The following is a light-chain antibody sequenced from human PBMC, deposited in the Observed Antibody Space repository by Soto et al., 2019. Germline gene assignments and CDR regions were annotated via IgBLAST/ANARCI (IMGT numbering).Light chain of an antibody. CDR2: EGS. Sequence: QSALTQPASVSGSPGQSITISYTGTSSDVGTYNLVSWYQQHPGKAPKLMIYEGSKRPSGVSNRFSGSKSGNTASLTISGLQAEDEADYYCCSYAGISTFVVFGGGTKLTVL. CDR3: CSYAGISTFVV. V-gene: IGLV2-23*03. J-gene: IGLJ2*01. CDR1: SSDVGTYNL.